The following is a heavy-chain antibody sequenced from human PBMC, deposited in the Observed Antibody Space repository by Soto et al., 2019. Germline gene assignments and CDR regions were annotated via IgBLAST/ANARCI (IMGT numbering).Heavy chain of an antibody. V-gene: IGHV4-34*01. D-gene: IGHD3-10*01. Sequence: SETLSLTCAVYGGSFSGYYWSWIRQPPGKGLEWIGEINHSGSTNYNPSLKSRVTISVDTSKNQFSLKLSSVTAADTAVYYCARARNYGSGRRRRYDFDYWGQGTLGTGSS. CDR1: GGSFSGYY. CDR3: ARARNYGSGRRRRYDFDY. J-gene: IGHJ4*02. CDR2: INHSGST.